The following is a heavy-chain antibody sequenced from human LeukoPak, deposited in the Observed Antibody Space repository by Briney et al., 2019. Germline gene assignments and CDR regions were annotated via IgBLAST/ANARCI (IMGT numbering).Heavy chain of an antibody. D-gene: IGHD3-10*01. J-gene: IGHJ4*02. CDR1: GYTFTSYD. CDR2: MNPNSGKT. CDR3: ARVIRGFGGFFDN. Sequence: SVNVSCKASGYTFTSYDINWVRQAPGQGLEWLGWMNPNSGKTGYARKFEGRVTNIRNTSISTVYMELSSLRSEDTAVYYCARVIRGFGGFFDNWGQGTLVTVSS. V-gene: IGHV1-8*03.